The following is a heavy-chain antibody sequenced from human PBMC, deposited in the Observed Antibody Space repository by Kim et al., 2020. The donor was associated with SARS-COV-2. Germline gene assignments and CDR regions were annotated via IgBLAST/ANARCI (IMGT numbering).Heavy chain of an antibody. D-gene: IGHD3-10*01. CDR2: ISAYNGNT. V-gene: IGHV1-18*04. CDR1: GYTFTSYG. Sequence: PSVKVSCKASGYTFTSYGISWVRPAPGQGLEWMGWISAYNGNTNYAQKLQGRVTMTTDTSTSTAYMELRSLRSDDTAVYYCARDLLWFGELTGKPTFVYWGQGTLVTVSS. CDR3: ARDLLWFGELTGKPTFVY. J-gene: IGHJ4*02.